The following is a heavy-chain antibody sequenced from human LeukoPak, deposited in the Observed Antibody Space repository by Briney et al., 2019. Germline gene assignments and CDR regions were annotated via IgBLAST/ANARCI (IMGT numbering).Heavy chain of an antibody. Sequence: GGSLRLSCAASGFTFSSYALSWVRQAPGKGLEWVSAISGSGGSTYYADSVKGRFTISRDNSKNTLYLQMNSLRAEDTAVYYCARAGVLRFLEWLLPPGAFDIWGQGTMVTVSS. V-gene: IGHV3-23*01. CDR3: ARAGVLRFLEWLLPPGAFDI. D-gene: IGHD3-3*01. CDR2: ISGSGGST. J-gene: IGHJ3*02. CDR1: GFTFSSYA.